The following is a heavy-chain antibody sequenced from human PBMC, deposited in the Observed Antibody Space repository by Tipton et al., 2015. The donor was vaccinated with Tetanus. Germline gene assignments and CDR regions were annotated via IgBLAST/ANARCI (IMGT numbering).Heavy chain of an antibody. CDR2: ITGGGSSI. CDR3: AGPALLSTYGLDI. J-gene: IGHJ3*02. D-gene: IGHD2-8*01. Sequence: GSLRLSCAASGFTFSDYYMTWIRQAPGRGLEWVSYITGGGSSIYYADSVKGRFTISRDNAKNSLYLQMNSLRVEDTAVYYCAGPALLSTYGLDIWGQGTMVTVSS. V-gene: IGHV3-11*01. CDR1: GFTFSDYY.